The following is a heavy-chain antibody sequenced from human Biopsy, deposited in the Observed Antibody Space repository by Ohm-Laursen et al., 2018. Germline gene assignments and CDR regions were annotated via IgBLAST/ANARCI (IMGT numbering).Heavy chain of an antibody. CDR1: GGSLNNHY. V-gene: IGHV4-4*08. CDR2: IYSSGGT. D-gene: IGHD3-22*01. Sequence: GTLSLTCSVSGGSLNNHYWSWIRQSPGKGLEWLAYIYSSGGTNYNPSLKSRIIVSVDTSKNQLSLKGTSLTATDTAMYYCARHDRSGYWGLDYWGQGALVTVSA. CDR3: ARHDRSGYWGLDY. J-gene: IGHJ4*02.